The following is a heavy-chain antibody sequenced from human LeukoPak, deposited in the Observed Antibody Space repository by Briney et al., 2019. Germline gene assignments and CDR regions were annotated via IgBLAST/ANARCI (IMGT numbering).Heavy chain of an antibody. J-gene: IGHJ4*02. CDR2: INAGNGNT. CDR1: GSTFTSYA. Sequence: GASVKVSCKASGSTFTSYAISWVGQAPGQGLEWMGWINAGNGNTKYSQKFQGRVTITRDTSASTAYMELSSLRSEDTAVYYCARPPPDSSGWGFDYWGQGTLVTVSS. CDR3: ARPPPDSSGWGFDY. D-gene: IGHD6-19*01. V-gene: IGHV1-3*01.